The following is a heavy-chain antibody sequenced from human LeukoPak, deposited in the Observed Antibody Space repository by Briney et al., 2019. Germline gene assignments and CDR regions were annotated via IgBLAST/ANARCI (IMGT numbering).Heavy chain of an antibody. D-gene: IGHD3-16*01. CDR3: ARAGGFYGVEY. J-gene: IGHJ4*02. Sequence: GGSLRLSCAASGFTFSSYSMNWVRQAPGKGLEWVSSISSSSSYIYYADSVKGRFTISRDDSKNTLYLQMNSLRAEDTAVYYCARAGGFYGVEYWGQGTLVTVSS. CDR2: ISSSSSYI. V-gene: IGHV3-21*04. CDR1: GFTFSSYS.